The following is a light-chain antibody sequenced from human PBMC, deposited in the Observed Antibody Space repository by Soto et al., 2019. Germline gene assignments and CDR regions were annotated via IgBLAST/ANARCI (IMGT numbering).Light chain of an antibody. J-gene: IGLJ1*01. CDR3: CSYAGSYPSYF. CDR1: SSDVGGYNY. CDR2: DVS. Sequence: QSALTQPRSVSGSPGQSVTISCTGTSSDVGGYNYVSWYQQHPGKAPKLMIYDVSKRPSGVPDRFSGSKSGNTASLTISGLQAEDEADCCSYAGSYPSYFFGTGTKVTVL. V-gene: IGLV2-11*01.